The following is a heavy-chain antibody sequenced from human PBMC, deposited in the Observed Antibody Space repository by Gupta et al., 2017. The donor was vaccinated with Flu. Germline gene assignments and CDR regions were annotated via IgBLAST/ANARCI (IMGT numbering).Heavy chain of an antibody. CDR1: GFTFSSHA. V-gene: IGHV3-23*01. CDR3: AKVWDLYSYGYCDY. J-gene: IGHJ4*02. D-gene: IGHD5-18*01. Sequence: EVQLLESGGGLVQPGGSLGLSCVAPGFTFSSHAMHWVRQAPGKGLEWVSAISGSGGSTYYADSVKGRFTISRDNSKNTLYLQMNSLRAEDTAVYYCAKVWDLYSYGYCDYWGQGTLVTVSS. CDR2: ISGSGGST.